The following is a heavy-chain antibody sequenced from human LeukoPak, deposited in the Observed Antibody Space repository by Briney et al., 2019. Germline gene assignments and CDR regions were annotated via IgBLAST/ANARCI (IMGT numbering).Heavy chain of an antibody. CDR2: IRYDGTND. Sequence: GGSPRLSCAASGFTFSSYGMHWVRQAPDKGLEWVACIRYDGTNDYYADSVKGRFTISRDNSKNTLYLQMNSLRAEDTAVYYCAKVLSPYYYYYYGMDVWGQGTTVTVSS. CDR1: GFTFSSYG. J-gene: IGHJ6*02. CDR3: AKVLSPYYYYYYGMDV. D-gene: IGHD2-15*01. V-gene: IGHV3-30*02.